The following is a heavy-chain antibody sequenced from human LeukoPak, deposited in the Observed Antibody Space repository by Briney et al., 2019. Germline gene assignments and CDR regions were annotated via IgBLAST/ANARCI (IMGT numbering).Heavy chain of an antibody. D-gene: IGHD3-22*01. J-gene: IGHJ5*02. Sequence: PGGSLRLSCAASGFTFSSYWMSWVRQAPGKGLEWVANIKQDGSEKYYVDSVKGRFTISRDNAKNSLYLQMNSLRAEDAAVYYCARVDGSGYYYSNWFDPWGQGTLVTVSS. CDR1: GFTFSSYW. V-gene: IGHV3-7*01. CDR3: ARVDGSGYYYSNWFDP. CDR2: IKQDGSEK.